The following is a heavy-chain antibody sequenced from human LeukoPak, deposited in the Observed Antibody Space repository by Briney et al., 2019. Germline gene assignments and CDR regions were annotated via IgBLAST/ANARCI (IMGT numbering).Heavy chain of an antibody. D-gene: IGHD3-22*01. Sequence: AGESLQISCKGSGYSFTSYWIGWVRQMPGKGLEWMGIIYPGDSDTRYSPSFQGQVTISADKSISTAYLQWSSLKASDTAMYYCARGFLEYDSSGYYFYYFDYWGQGTLVTVSS. CDR2: IYPGDSDT. CDR3: ARGFLEYDSSGYYFYYFDY. J-gene: IGHJ4*02. V-gene: IGHV5-51*01. CDR1: GYSFTSYW.